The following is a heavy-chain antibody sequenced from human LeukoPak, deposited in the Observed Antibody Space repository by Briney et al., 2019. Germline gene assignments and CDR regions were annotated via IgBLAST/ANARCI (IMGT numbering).Heavy chain of an antibody. CDR1: GGSISSYY. J-gene: IGHJ6*02. CDR3: VRILTYGDYYYYGTDV. Sequence: SETLSLTCTVSGGSISSYYWSWIRQPPGKGLEWIGYIYYSGSTNYNPSLKSRVTISVDTSKNQFSLKLSSVTAADTAVYYCVRILTYGDYYYYGTDVWGQGTTVTVSS. D-gene: IGHD2-21*02. V-gene: IGHV4-59*01. CDR2: IYYSGST.